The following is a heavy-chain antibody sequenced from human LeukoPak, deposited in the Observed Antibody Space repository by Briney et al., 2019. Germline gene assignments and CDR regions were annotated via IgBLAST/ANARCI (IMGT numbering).Heavy chain of an antibody. D-gene: IGHD6-19*01. CDR2: ISDDGSNK. V-gene: IGHV3-30*18. J-gene: IGHJ4*02. CDR3: AKDRYSSGWYSDFDY. Sequence: GGSLTLSCAASGFTFSNYAMHWVRQAPGKGLEWVADISDDGSNKYYGDSVKGRFTISRDNSKNTVYLQMNSLRAEDTAVYYCAKDRYSSGWYSDFDYWGQGTLVTVSS. CDR1: GFTFSNYA.